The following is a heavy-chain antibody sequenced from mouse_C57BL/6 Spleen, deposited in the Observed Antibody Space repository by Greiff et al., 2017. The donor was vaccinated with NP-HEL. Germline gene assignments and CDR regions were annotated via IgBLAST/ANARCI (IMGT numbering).Heavy chain of an antibody. CDR1: GYTFTDYY. J-gene: IGHJ2*01. V-gene: IGHV1-26*01. CDR3: ASGMEKLSYDGYDDY. D-gene: IGHD2-3*01. CDR2: INPNNGGT. Sequence: EVQLQQSGPELVKPGASVKISCKASGYTFTDYYMNWVKQSHGKSLEWIGDINPNNGGTSYNQKFKGKATLTVDKSSSTAYMELRSLTSEDSAVEYCASGMEKLSYDGYDDYWGQGTTLTVSS.